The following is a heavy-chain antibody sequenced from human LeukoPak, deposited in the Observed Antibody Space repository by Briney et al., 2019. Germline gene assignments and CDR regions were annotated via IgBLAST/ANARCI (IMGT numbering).Heavy chain of an antibody. D-gene: IGHD2-2*01. Sequence: GGSLRLSCVASGFTFSNYAMSWVRQAPGKGLEWVSAISGSGTNTYYADSAKGRFIISRDNSKNTLYLQMNSLRAEDTAVYYCAKDGDFGDCSSTSCLSGGMDVWGQGTTVTVSS. CDR1: GFTFSNYA. CDR3: AKDGDFGDCSSTSCLSGGMDV. V-gene: IGHV3-23*01. CDR2: ISGSGTNT. J-gene: IGHJ6*02.